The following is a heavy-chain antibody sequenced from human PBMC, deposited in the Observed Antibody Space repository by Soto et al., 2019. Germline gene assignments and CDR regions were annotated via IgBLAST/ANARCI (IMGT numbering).Heavy chain of an antibody. J-gene: IGHJ4*02. CDR3: TRGLRGRGSSTFDY. CDR2: ISGDGSIT. D-gene: IGHD1-26*01. V-gene: IGHV3-74*01. CDR1: GFIFSGHW. Sequence: PGGSLRLSCEASGFIFSGHWMHWVRQPPGKGLVWVSRISGDGSITDYADSVGGRFTISRDDARNTLVLQMNNLRPDDSAVYYCTRGLRGRGSSTFDYWGQGTLVTVSS.